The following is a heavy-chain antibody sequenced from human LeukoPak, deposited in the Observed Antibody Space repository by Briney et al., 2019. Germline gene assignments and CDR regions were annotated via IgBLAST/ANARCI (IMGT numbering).Heavy chain of an antibody. Sequence: SETLSLTCTVSGGSINSYYWNWIRQPPGKGLEWIGYIYHSGSTNYNPSLKSRVTISLDTSKNQFSLKLTSVSAADTAIYYCARVGGMTTINNAAFDIWGPGTLVTVSS. D-gene: IGHD5-24*01. CDR1: GGSINSYY. V-gene: IGHV4-59*01. CDR2: IYHSGST. J-gene: IGHJ3*02. CDR3: ARVGGMTTINNAAFDI.